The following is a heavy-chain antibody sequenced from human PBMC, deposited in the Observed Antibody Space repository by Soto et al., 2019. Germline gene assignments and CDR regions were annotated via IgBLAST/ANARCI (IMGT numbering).Heavy chain of an antibody. CDR2: ISSGSSTT. J-gene: IGHJ4*02. CDR1: GFTFNTYG. Sequence: GVLRLSCAASGFTFNTYGMNWVRQAPGKGLEWASYISSGSSTTYYADSVRGRFTISRDNAKNSLYLEMNSLRDEDTALYFCARDRDYSSHSFDYWGQGTLVTVSS. D-gene: IGHD6-13*01. CDR3: ARDRDYSSHSFDY. V-gene: IGHV3-48*02.